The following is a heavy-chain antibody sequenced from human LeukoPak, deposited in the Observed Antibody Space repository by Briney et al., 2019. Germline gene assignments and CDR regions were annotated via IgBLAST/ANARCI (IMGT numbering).Heavy chain of an antibody. Sequence: PSETLSLTCSVSGYSISNGYYWGWIRQPPGKGLEWVANVYRDGNTYYSPSLESRVTILVDTSKNQFFLRLSSVTAADTAVYYCARLAALRGFYYYMDVWGKGATVTVSS. J-gene: IGHJ6*03. V-gene: IGHV4-38-2*01. CDR2: VYRDGNT. D-gene: IGHD6-6*01. CDR1: GYSISNGYY. CDR3: ARLAALRGFYYYMDV.